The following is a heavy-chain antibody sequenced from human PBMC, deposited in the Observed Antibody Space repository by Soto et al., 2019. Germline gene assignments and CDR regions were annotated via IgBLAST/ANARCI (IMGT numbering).Heavy chain of an antibody. CDR2: IYHSGST. D-gene: IGHD6-19*01. V-gene: IGHV4-34*01. Sequence: SETLSLTYTVYGGSFSGYYWSWIRQPPGKGLEWIGEIYHSGSTNYNPSLKSRVTISVDKSKNQFSLKLSSVTAADTAVYYCARDVHSSGWYVKDYFDYWGQGTLVTVSS. J-gene: IGHJ4*02. CDR1: GGSFSGYY. CDR3: ARDVHSSGWYVKDYFDY.